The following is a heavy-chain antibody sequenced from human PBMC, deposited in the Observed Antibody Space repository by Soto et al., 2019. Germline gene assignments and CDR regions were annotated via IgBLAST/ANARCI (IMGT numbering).Heavy chain of an antibody. J-gene: IGHJ6*02. CDR3: ARDEIPFSWAYGMDV. V-gene: IGHV3-30-3*01. D-gene: IGHD3-3*01. CDR1: GFTFSSYA. CDR2: ISYDGSNK. Sequence: QVQLVESGGGVVQPGRSLRLSCAASGFTFSSYAMHWVRQAPGKGLEWVAVISYDGSNKYYADSVKGRFTISRDNSKNTLYLQMNSLRAEDTAVYYCARDEIPFSWAYGMDVWGQGTTVTVSS.